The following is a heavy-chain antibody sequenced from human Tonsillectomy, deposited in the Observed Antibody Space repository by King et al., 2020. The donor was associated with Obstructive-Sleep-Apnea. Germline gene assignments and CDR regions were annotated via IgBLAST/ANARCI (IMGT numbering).Heavy chain of an antibody. Sequence: LQLLESGPGLVKPSETLSLICTVSGDSISSSYWSWVRQPPEKGLEWIGYIHYSGSTNYNPSLKSRVTISLDTSKNQFSLKLSSVTAADTAVYYCACNKWLIRPNDMDVWGQGTTVTVSS. CDR3: ACNKWLIRPNDMDV. J-gene: IGHJ6*02. V-gene: IGHV4-59*01. D-gene: IGHD6-19*01. CDR1: GDSISSSY. CDR2: IHYSGST.